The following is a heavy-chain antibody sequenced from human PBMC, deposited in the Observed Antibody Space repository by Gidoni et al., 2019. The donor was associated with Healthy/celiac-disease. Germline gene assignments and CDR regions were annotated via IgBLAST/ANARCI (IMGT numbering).Heavy chain of an antibody. Sequence: EVQLVESGGGWVQPGGSLRRACAASGFAFSSYDMHWVRPATGKGLELFAAIGTAGDTYYPGSVKGRFTISRENAKNSLYLQMNSLRAGDTAVYYCARAGVVVAATLNYGMDVWGQGTTVTVSS. CDR2: IGTAGDT. V-gene: IGHV3-13*01. J-gene: IGHJ6*02. D-gene: IGHD2-15*01. CDR1: GFAFSSYD. CDR3: ARAGVVVAATLNYGMDV.